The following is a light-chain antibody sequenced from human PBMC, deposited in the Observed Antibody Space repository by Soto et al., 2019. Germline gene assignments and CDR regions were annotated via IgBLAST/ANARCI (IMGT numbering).Light chain of an antibody. CDR2: AAS. V-gene: IGKV1-27*01. Sequence: DIQMTQSPSSLSASVGDRVTITCRASQGISNYLAWYQQIPGKVPKLLISAASTLQSGVPSRFSGSGSGTDFTLTISSLQPEDXXXXXXXKXXNVPTFGGGTKVEIK. CDR1: QGISNY. CDR3: XKXXNVPT. J-gene: IGKJ4*01.